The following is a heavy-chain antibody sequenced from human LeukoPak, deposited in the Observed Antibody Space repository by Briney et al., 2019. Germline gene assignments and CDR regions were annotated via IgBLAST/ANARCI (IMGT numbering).Heavy chain of an antibody. V-gene: IGHV3-21*01. CDR2: ISSSSSYI. Sequence: GGSLRLSCAASGFTFSSYSMNWVRRAPGKGLEWVSSISSSSSYIYYADSVKGRFTISRDNAKNSLYLQMNSLRAEDTAVYYCAREAVVNAFDIWGQGTMVTVSS. CDR3: AREAVVNAFDI. D-gene: IGHD3-22*01. J-gene: IGHJ3*02. CDR1: GFTFSSYS.